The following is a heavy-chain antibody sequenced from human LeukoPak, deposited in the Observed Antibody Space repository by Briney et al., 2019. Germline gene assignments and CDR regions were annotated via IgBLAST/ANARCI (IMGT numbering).Heavy chain of an antibody. CDR3: AKSRGYGSGSYYTY. Sequence: PGGSLTLSCAGSRFSFSSFGMQWDRQGPGKGRKGGAVIWYDGSNKYYADSVKGLFTISRDNSKNTLYLQMNSLRAEGTAVYYCAKSRGYGSGSYYTYLGQGTLVTLSS. CDR1: RFSFSSFG. V-gene: IGHV3-33*06. CDR2: IWYDGSNK. J-gene: IGHJ4*02. D-gene: IGHD3-10*01.